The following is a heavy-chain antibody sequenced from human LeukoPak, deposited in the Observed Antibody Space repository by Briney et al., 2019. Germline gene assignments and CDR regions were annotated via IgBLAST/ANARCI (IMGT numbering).Heavy chain of an antibody. CDR1: GGSFSGYY. CDR3: ARGLHKYDDFWSGYYPLDY. V-gene: IGHV4-34*01. Sequence: SETLSLTCGVYGGSFSGYYWSWIRQPPGKGLEWIGEIDRNGGTNYNPSLKSRVTISLDTSKNQLSLKLSSVTAADTAVYYCARGLHKYDDFWSGYYPLDYWGQGTLVTVSS. CDR2: IDRNGGT. D-gene: IGHD3-3*01. J-gene: IGHJ4*02.